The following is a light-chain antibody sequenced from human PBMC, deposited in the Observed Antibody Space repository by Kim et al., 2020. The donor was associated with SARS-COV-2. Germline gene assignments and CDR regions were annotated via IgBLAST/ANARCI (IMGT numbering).Light chain of an antibody. J-gene: IGKJ4*01. CDR2: GAS. CDR1: QDINSY. CDR3: LQLKSYPLT. V-gene: IGKV1-9*01. Sequence: IQLTQSPSSLSTSVGDGVTITCRASQDINSYLAWYQQKPGKAPQLLISGASTLQRGVPSRFSGSGSGTDFTLTISSLQPEDFATYYCLQLKSYPLTFGGGTKVDIK.